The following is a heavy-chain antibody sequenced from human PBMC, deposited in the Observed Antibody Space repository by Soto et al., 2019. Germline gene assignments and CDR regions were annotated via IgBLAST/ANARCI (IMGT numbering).Heavy chain of an antibody. J-gene: IGHJ4*02. V-gene: IGHV1-18*01. Sequence: QVQLVQSGAEVKKPGASVKVSCKASGYTFTSYGISWVRQAPGQGLEGMGWISAYNGNTNYEQKLQGRVTMTTDTSTSPAYMEPRSWRSDDTAVLYCARPRGYRYGFDYWGQGTLVTVSS. D-gene: IGHD5-18*01. CDR1: GYTFTSYG. CDR3: ARPRGYRYGFDY. CDR2: ISAYNGNT.